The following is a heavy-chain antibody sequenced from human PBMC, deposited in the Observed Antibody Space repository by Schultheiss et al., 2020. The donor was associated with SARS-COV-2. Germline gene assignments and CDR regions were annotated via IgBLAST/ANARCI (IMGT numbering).Heavy chain of an antibody. Sequence: SETLSLTCAVSGGSISSGGYSWSWIRQPPGKGLEWIGSIYHSGSTYYNPSLKSRVTISVDTSKNQFSLKLSSVTAADTAVYYCARDTAVLLWFGDPEDYYGMDVWGQGTTVTVSS. J-gene: IGHJ6*02. CDR3: ARDTAVLLWFGDPEDYYGMDV. V-gene: IGHV4-30-2*03. CDR1: GGSISSGGYS. CDR2: IYHSGST. D-gene: IGHD3-10*01.